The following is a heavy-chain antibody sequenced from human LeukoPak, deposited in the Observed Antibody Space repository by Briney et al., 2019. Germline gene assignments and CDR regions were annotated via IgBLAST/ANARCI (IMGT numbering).Heavy chain of an antibody. CDR2: IFYTGSA. CDR3: ARNVDGFSYAFPRYYFVF. CDR1: GGSIRSIEYY. V-gene: IGHV4-39*01. D-gene: IGHD3-16*01. J-gene: IGHJ4*02. Sequence: PESLSLTCTAAGGSIRSIEYYWGWIRQPPGKGLEWIGHIFYTGSARSNPSLKSPVTMSADTSKNQFTLKLNSVTAADTAVYYCARNVDGFSYAFPRYYFVFWGQGYLVIVSS.